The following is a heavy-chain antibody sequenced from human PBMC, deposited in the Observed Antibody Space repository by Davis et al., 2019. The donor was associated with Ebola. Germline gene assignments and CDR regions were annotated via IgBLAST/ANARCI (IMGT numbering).Heavy chain of an antibody. CDR2: ISSSSSYI. Sequence: PGGSLRLSCAASGFTFSSYSMNWVRQAPGKGLEWVSSISSSSSYIYYADSVKGRFTISRDNAKNSLYLQMNSLRAEDTAVYYCARMPLDYYYGMDVWGKGTTVTVSS. V-gene: IGHV3-21*01. J-gene: IGHJ6*04. CDR3: ARMPLDYYYGMDV. D-gene: IGHD2-2*01. CDR1: GFTFSSYS.